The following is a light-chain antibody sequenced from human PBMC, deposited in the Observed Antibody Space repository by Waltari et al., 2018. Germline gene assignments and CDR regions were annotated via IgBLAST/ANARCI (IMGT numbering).Light chain of an antibody. CDR3: CSYAGSSTYV. CDR1: SSYVGSYTL. CDR2: EVS. J-gene: IGLJ1*01. Sequence: QSALTQPASVSGSPGQSITIPCTGTSSYVGSYTLFSWYQQHPGKAPKLMIYEVSKRPSGVSNRFSGSKSGNTASLTISGLQAEDEADYYCCSYAGSSTYVFGTGTKVTVL. V-gene: IGLV2-23*02.